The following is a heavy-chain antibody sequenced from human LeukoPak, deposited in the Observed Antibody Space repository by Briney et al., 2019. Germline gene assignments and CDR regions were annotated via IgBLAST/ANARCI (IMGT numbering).Heavy chain of an antibody. J-gene: IGHJ6*02. V-gene: IGHV1-69*13. CDR1: GGTLSSYA. CDR2: IIPIFGTA. CDR3: ARDISGLEVTPYYYGMDV. D-gene: IGHD3-22*01. Sequence: GASVKVSCKASGGTLSSYAISWVRQAPGQGLEWMGGIIPIFGTANYAQKFQGRVTITADESTSTAYMELSSLRSEDTAVYYCARDISGLEVTPYYYGMDVWGQGTTVTVSS.